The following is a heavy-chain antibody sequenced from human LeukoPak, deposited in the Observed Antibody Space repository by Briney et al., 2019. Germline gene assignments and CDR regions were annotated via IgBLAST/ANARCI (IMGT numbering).Heavy chain of an antibody. J-gene: IGHJ4*02. CDR3: ASGSGSYYGY. D-gene: IGHD1-26*01. CDR2: IYTGRST. Sequence: PSETLSLTCTVSRGSISSGSYYWSWIRQPAGKGLEWIGLIYTGRSTNYNLSLKSPVPIPVDTSKNQFSLKMSSVTAADTAVYYCASGSGSYYGYWGQGTLVTVSS. V-gene: IGHV4-61*02. CDR1: RGSISSGSYY.